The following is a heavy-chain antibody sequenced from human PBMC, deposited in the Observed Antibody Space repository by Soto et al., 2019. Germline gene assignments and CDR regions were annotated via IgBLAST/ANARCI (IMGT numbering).Heavy chain of an antibody. D-gene: IGHD6-13*01. CDR3: AVAAAPGWFDP. V-gene: IGHV4-34*01. CDR2: INHSGST. J-gene: IGHJ5*02. Sequence: SETLSLTCAVYCGSFSGYYWSWIRQPPGKGLEWIGEINHSGSTNYNPSLKSRVTISVDTSKNQFSLKLSSVTAADTAVYYCAVAAAPGWFDPWGQGTLVTVSS. CDR1: CGSFSGYY.